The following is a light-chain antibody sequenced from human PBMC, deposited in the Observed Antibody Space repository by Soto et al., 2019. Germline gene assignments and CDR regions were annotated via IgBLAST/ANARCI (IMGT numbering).Light chain of an antibody. CDR3: QQYNNWPPTWT. CDR2: GAS. V-gene: IGKV3-15*01. CDR1: QSVSNN. J-gene: IGKJ1*01. Sequence: EIVLTQSPGTLSLSPGERATLSCRASQSVSNNLAWYQQKPGQAPRLLIYGASTRATGIPARFSGSGSGTEFTLTISSLQSEDFAVYYCQQYNNWPPTWTFGQGTKVDIK.